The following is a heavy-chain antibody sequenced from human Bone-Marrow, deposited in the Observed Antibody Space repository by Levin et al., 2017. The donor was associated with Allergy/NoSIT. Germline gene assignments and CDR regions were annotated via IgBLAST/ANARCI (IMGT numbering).Heavy chain of an antibody. CDR2: ISGGSSRI. CDR1: GLSFSNYD. V-gene: IGHV3-21*04. J-gene: IGHJ6*02. CDR3: ASWDMFYYDVSDFAYFYYGMDV. Sequence: GESLKISCAASGLSFSNYDMNWVRQAPGKGLEWVSSISGGSSRIYYADSVKGRFTISRDNAKNSLYLQMNSLRVEDTAVYYCASWDMFYYDVSDFAYFYYGMDVWGQGTTVTVSS. D-gene: IGHD3-16*01.